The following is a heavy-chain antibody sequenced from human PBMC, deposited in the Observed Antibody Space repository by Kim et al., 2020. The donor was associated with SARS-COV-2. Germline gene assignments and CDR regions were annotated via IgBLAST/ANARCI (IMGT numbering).Heavy chain of an antibody. D-gene: IGHD3-10*01. J-gene: IGHJ4*02. CDR2: INHSGST. CDR1: GGSFSGYY. Sequence: SETLSLTCAVYGGSFSGYYWSWIRQPPGKGLEWIGEINHSGSTNYNPSLKSRVTISVDTSKNQFSLKLSSVTAADTAVYYCAARRSGSFNYWGQGTLVTVSS. V-gene: IGHV4-34*01. CDR3: AARRSGSFNY.